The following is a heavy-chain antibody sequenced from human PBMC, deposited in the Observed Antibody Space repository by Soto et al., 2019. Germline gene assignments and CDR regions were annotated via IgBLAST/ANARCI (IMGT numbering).Heavy chain of an antibody. Sequence: QVHLVQSGAEVKKPGASVKVSCKASNETLTTYGISWVRLAPGQGLEWMGWVSGYSGHSSSAQEFQDRVIMTTDTSTNTAYMELRSLTSDDSAVYFCARDSSSSGYYYGMDVWGQGTTVTVSS. D-gene: IGHD6-6*01. J-gene: IGHJ6*02. CDR3: ARDSSSSGYYYGMDV. CDR1: NETLTTYG. CDR2: VSGYSGHS. V-gene: IGHV1-18*01.